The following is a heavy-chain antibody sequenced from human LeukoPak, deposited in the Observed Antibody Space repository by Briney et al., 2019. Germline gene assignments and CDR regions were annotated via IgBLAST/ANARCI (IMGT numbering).Heavy chain of an antibody. J-gene: IGHJ6*02. D-gene: IGHD2-15*01. Sequence: GGSLGLSCAAAGFTFSSYEMNWVRQAPGKGLEWVSYISSGGSTIYYADSVKGRFTISRDNAKNSLYLQMNSLRAEDTAIYYCARGYCSGGSCYYYYYGMDVWGQGTTVTVSS. CDR2: ISSGGSTI. V-gene: IGHV3-48*03. CDR3: ARGYCSGGSCYYYYYGMDV. CDR1: GFTFSSYE.